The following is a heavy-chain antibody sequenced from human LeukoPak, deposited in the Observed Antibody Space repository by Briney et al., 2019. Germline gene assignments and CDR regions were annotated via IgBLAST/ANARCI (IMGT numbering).Heavy chain of an antibody. CDR2: INPNSGGT. J-gene: IGHJ6*03. D-gene: IGHD5-18*01. CDR1: GYTFTSYY. Sequence: ASVKVSCKASGYTFTSYYMHWVRQAPGQGLEWRGWINPNSGGTNYAQKVQGRVTMTRDTSISTAYMELSRLRSDDTAVYYCARGYSYGYGPLYYYYYYMDVWGKGTTVTVSS. V-gene: IGHV1-2*02. CDR3: ARGYSYGYGPLYYYYYYMDV.